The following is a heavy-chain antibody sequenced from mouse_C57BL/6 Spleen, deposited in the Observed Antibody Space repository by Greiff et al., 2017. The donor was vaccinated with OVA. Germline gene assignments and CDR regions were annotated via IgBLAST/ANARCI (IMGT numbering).Heavy chain of an antibody. J-gene: IGHJ1*03. V-gene: IGHV1-69*01. CDR1: GYTFTSYW. CDR2: IDPSDSYP. D-gene: IGHD2-3*01. CDR3: ARVYDYWYFDV. Sequence: QVQLQQPGAELVMPGASVKLSCKASGYTFTSYWMHWVKQRPGQGLEWIGEIDPSDSYPNYNQKFKGKSTLTVDKSSSTAYMQLSSLTSEDSAVYYCARVYDYWYFDVWGTGTTVTVSS.